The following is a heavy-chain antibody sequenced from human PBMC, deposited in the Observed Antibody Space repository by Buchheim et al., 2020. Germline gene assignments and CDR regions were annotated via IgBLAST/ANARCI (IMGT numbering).Heavy chain of an antibody. CDR1: GGSFSGYY. Sequence: QVQLQQWGAGLLKPSETLSLTCAVYGGSFSGYYWSWIRQPPGKGLEWIGEINHSGSTNYNPSLKSRVTISVDTSKNQFSLKLSSVTAADTAVYYCARFVDHWNYVFDYWGQGTL. J-gene: IGHJ4*02. V-gene: IGHV4-34*01. D-gene: IGHD1-7*01. CDR3: ARFVDHWNYVFDY. CDR2: INHSGST.